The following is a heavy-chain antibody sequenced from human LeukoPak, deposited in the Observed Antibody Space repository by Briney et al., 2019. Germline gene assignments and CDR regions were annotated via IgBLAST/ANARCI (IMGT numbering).Heavy chain of an antibody. J-gene: IGHJ2*01. CDR3: ARVYDILTDYYHWYFDL. V-gene: IGHV1-18*01. CDR1: GGTFSSYA. D-gene: IGHD3-9*01. CDR2: ISAYNGNT. Sequence: ASVKVSCKASGGTFSSYAISWVRQAPGQGLEWMGWISAYNGNTNYAQKLQGRVTMTTDTSTSTAYMELRSLRSDDTAMYYCARVYDILTDYYHWYFDLWGRGTLVTVSS.